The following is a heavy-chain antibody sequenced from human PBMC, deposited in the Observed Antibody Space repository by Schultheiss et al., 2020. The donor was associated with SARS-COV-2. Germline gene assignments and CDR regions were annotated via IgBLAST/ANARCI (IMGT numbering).Heavy chain of an antibody. CDR3: ARDMGATTVLDY. Sequence: GGSLRLSCAASGFTFSSYGMHWVRQAPGKGLEWVSSISSSSSYIYYADSVKGRFTISRDNSKNSLYLQMNSLRAEDTAVYYCARDMGATTVLDYWGQGTLVTVSS. CDR2: ISSSSSYI. CDR1: GFTFSSYG. D-gene: IGHD1-26*01. J-gene: IGHJ4*02. V-gene: IGHV3-21*01.